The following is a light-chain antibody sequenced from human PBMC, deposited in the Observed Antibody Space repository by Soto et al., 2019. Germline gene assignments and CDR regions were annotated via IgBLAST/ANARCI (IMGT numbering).Light chain of an antibody. CDR2: GAS. Sequence: EIVMTQSPATLSVSPGERATLSCRASQSVNSNLAWYQQKPGQAPRLLIYGASTMATGIPARFSGSGSGTEFNLTISSLQSEDLAVYSCQQYNNWPRAFGQGTKVEIK. V-gene: IGKV3-15*01. CDR1: QSVNSN. J-gene: IGKJ1*01. CDR3: QQYNNWPRA.